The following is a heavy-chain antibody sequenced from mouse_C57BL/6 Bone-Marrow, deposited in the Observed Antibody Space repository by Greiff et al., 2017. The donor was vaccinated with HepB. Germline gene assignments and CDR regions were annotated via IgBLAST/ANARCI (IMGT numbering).Heavy chain of an antibody. CDR2: IGPGSGST. V-gene: IGHV1-77*01. J-gene: IGHJ1*03. Sequence: VQLQQSGAELVKPGASVKTSCKASGYTFTDYYINWVKQRPGQGLEWIGKIGPGSGSTYYNEKFKGKATLTADKSSSTAYVQLSSLTSEDSAVYFCARHLYYYGSSYWYFDVWGTGTTVTVSS. CDR3: ARHLYYYGSSYWYFDV. CDR1: GYTFTDYY. D-gene: IGHD1-1*01.